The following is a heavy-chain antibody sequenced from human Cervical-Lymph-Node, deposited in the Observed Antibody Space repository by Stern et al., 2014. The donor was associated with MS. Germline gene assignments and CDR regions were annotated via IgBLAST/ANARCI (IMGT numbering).Heavy chain of an antibody. CDR2: IYPRDSDT. D-gene: IGHD1-26*01. V-gene: IGHV5-51*01. CDR3: VRLSGSYSYHYYGMDV. J-gene: IGHJ6*02. Sequence: EVQLVESGAEVKKPGESLKISCKGSGYSFPSYWIGWVRQMPGKGLEWMGIIYPRDSDTTYSPSFQGQVTISADKSTSTAYLQWSSLKASDTAMYYCVRLSGSYSYHYYGMDVWGQGTTVTVSS. CDR1: GYSFPSYW.